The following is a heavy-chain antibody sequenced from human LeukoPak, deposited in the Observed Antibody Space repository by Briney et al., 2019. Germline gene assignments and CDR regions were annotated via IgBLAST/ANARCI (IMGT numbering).Heavy chain of an antibody. CDR2: ISYDGSNK. Sequence: PGRSLRLSSAASGFTFSSYGMHWVRQAPGKGLEWVAVISYDGSNKYYADSVKGRFTISRDNSKNTLYLQMNSLRAEDTAVYYCAKDTWTLQAPSDYWGQGTLVTVSS. D-gene: IGHD3/OR15-3a*01. V-gene: IGHV3-30*18. CDR3: AKDTWTLQAPSDY. J-gene: IGHJ4*02. CDR1: GFTFSSYG.